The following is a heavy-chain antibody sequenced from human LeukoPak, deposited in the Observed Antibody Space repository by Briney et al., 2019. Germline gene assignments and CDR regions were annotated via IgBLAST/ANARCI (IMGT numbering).Heavy chain of an antibody. Sequence: GSLRLSCAASGVTFSTYAMSWVRQAPGKGLEWIGEINHSGSTNYNPSLKSRVTISVDTSKNQFSLKLSSVTAADTAVYYCARGSSGWYYSALYYFDYWGQGTLVTVSS. CDR1: GVTFSTYA. D-gene: IGHD6-19*01. CDR2: INHSGST. CDR3: ARGSSGWYYSALYYFDY. J-gene: IGHJ4*02. V-gene: IGHV4-34*01.